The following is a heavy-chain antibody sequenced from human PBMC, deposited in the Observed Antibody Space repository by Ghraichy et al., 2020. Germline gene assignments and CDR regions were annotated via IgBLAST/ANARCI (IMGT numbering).Heavy chain of an antibody. V-gene: IGHV3-21*01. CDR2: ISSSSSYI. J-gene: IGHJ4*02. CDR3: ARDLRRSQELRK. D-gene: IGHD1-7*01. CDR1: GFTFSSYP. Sequence: GGSLRLSCAASGFTFSSYPMNWVRQAPGKGLEWVSSISSSSSYIYYADSVKDRFTISRDNAKNSLYLQMNSLRAEDTAVYYCARDLRRSQELRKWGQGTLVTVSS.